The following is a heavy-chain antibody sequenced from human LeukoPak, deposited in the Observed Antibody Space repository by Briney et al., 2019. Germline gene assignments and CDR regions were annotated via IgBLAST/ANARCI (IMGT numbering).Heavy chain of an antibody. D-gene: IGHD3-10*01. CDR3: ARHDELFQYYYYGMDV. J-gene: IGHJ6*02. CDR1: GGSISSYY. V-gene: IGHV4-59*08. CDR2: IYYSGST. Sequence: SETLSLTCTVSGGSISSYYWSWIRQPPGKGLEWIGYIYYSGSTNYNPSLKSRVTISVDTSKNQFSLKLSSVTAADTAVYYCARHDELFQYYYYGMDVWGQGTTVTVSS.